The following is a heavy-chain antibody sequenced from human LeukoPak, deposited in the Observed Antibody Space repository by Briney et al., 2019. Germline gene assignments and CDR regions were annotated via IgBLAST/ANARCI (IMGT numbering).Heavy chain of an antibody. J-gene: IGHJ4*02. CDR2: IRYDGRNK. Sequence: GGSLRLSCAASGFTFSSYGMHWVRQAPGKGLEWVAFIRYDGRNKYYADSVKCRFTISRDNSKNTLYLQMNSLRAEDTAVYYCARAAGYSSSWSLGGYWGQGTLVTVSS. CDR1: GFTFSSYG. V-gene: IGHV3-30*02. D-gene: IGHD6-13*01. CDR3: ARAAGYSSSWSLGGY.